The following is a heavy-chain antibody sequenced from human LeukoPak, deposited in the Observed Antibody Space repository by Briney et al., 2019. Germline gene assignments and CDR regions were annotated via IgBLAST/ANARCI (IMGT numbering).Heavy chain of an antibody. V-gene: IGHV4-34*01. Sequence: SETLSLTCAAYGGSFSGYYWSWIRQPPGKGLEWIGEINHSGSTNYDPSLKSRVTISVDTSKNQFSLKLSSVTAADTAVYYCARGSYVWGSYRAYYFDYWGQGTLVTVSS. J-gene: IGHJ4*02. CDR1: GGSFSGYY. D-gene: IGHD3-16*02. CDR2: INHSGST. CDR3: ARGSYVWGSYRAYYFDY.